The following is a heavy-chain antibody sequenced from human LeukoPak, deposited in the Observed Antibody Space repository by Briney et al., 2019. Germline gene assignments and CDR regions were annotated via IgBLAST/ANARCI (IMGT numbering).Heavy chain of an antibody. V-gene: IGHV1-69*05. Sequence: ASVKVSCKASGYTFTSYAMHWVRQAPGQGLEWMGGIIPIFGTANYAQKFQGRVTITTDESTSTAYMELSSLRSEDTAVYYCARAYYDSSGYYYVGFDYWGQGTLVTVSS. CDR2: IIPIFGTA. J-gene: IGHJ4*02. CDR3: ARAYYDSSGYYYVGFDY. CDR1: GYTFTSYA. D-gene: IGHD3-22*01.